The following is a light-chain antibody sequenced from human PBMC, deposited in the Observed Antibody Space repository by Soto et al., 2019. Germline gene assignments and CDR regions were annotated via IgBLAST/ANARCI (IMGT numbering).Light chain of an antibody. CDR2: GTS. CDR3: EYYGTSIT. J-gene: IGKJ4*01. CDR1: QSISNNH. Sequence: EIVLTQSPGTLSLSPGERVTLSCRASQSISNNHLAWYQQKPGQAPMLLIHGTSNRATGIPDRFSGSGSGTDFTITFSRLEPEDFAVYYCEYYGTSITFGGGTKVEIK. V-gene: IGKV3-20*01.